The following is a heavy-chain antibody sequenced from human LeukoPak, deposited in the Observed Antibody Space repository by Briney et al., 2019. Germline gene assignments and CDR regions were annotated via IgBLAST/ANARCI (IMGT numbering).Heavy chain of an antibody. CDR1: GFTFSSYE. V-gene: IGHV3-48*03. Sequence: GGSLRLSCAASGFTFSSYEMNWVRQAPGKGLEWVSYISSSGSTIYYADSVKGRFTISRDNAKNSLYLQMNSLRAEDMALYYCAKTVSPRFHDAFDIWGQGTMVTVSS. CDR3: AKTVSPRFHDAFDI. J-gene: IGHJ3*02. D-gene: IGHD2-21*01. CDR2: ISSSGSTI.